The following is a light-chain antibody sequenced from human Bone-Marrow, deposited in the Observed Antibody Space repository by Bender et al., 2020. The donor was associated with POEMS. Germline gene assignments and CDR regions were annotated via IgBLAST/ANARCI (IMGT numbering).Light chain of an antibody. CDR1: SSDVGGYDF. CDR3: CSYAGGYTWV. Sequence: QSALTQPRSVSGSPGQSVTVSCTGTSSDVGGYDFVSWYQQHPGKAPKLIIYDVSKRPSGVPDRFSGSKSGNTASLTISGLQTEDESDYFCCSYAGGYTWVFGGGTHLTVL. CDR2: DVS. V-gene: IGLV2-11*01. J-gene: IGLJ3*02.